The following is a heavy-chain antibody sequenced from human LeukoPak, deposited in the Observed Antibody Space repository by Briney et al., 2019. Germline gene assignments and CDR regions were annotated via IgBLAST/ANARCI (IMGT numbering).Heavy chain of an antibody. CDR3: ARVDTVMAYYFDL. Sequence: GGSLRLSCAAPGFTVSTNCMTWVRPAPGKGLEWVSTIYSGGTTYYADSVMGRFTISRHNSRNALYLQMNSLRAEDTAVYYCARVDTVMAYYFDLWGQGTLVTVSS. CDR1: GFTVSTNC. V-gene: IGHV3-53*04. D-gene: IGHD5-18*01. CDR2: IYSGGTT. J-gene: IGHJ4*02.